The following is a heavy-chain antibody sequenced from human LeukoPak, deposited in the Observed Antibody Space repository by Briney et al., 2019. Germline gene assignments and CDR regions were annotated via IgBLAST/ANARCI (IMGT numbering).Heavy chain of an antibody. CDR1: GFTFSNYG. J-gene: IGHJ3*02. D-gene: IGHD1-26*01. Sequence: GGALRLSCAASGFTFSNYGMHWVRRAPGKGRLWVAVIWYDGSNGYYADSVKGRFAISRDNSKNTLYLQMNSLRAEDTAVYYCARPLSIVGATIGAFDIWGQGTMVTVSS. CDR2: IWYDGSNG. CDR3: ARPLSIVGATIGAFDI. V-gene: IGHV3-33*01.